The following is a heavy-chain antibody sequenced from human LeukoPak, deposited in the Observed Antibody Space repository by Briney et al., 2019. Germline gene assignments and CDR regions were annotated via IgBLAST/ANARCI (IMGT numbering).Heavy chain of an antibody. CDR2: IIPIFGTA. D-gene: IGHD3-22*01. CDR3: ARGYTMTDALDI. V-gene: IGHV1-69*05. Sequence: ASVKVSCKASGGTFSSYAISWVRQAPGQGLEWMGGIIPIFGTANYAQKFQGRVTITTDESTSTAYMELSSLRSEDTAVYYCARGYTMTDALDIWGQGTMVTVSS. J-gene: IGHJ3*02. CDR1: GGTFSSYA.